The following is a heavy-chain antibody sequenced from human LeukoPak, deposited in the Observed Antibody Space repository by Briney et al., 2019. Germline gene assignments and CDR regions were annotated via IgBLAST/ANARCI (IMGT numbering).Heavy chain of an antibody. Sequence: GASVKVSCNASGYTFTGYYMHWVRQAPGQGLEWMGRINPNSGGTNYAQKFQGRVTMTRDTSISTAYMELSRLRSDDTAVYYCAREVDDYGDFKRGFDYWGQGTLVTVSS. CDR1: GYTFTGYY. CDR3: AREVDDYGDFKRGFDY. V-gene: IGHV1-2*06. D-gene: IGHD4-17*01. J-gene: IGHJ4*02. CDR2: INPNSGGT.